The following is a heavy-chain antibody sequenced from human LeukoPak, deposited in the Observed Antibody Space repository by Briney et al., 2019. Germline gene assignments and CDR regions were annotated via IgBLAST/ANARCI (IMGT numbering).Heavy chain of an antibody. CDR1: GGSFSGYY. Sequence: SETLSLTCAVYGGSFSGYYWTWIRQPPGKGLEWIGEISHSGSPNYNTSLKSGVTISLNTSKHQFYLELSSVTAADTAVYYCARGPHYHYDGSGYYFFDYWGQGTLVTVSS. CDR3: ARGPHYHYDGSGYYFFDY. J-gene: IGHJ4*02. CDR2: ISHSGSP. V-gene: IGHV4-34*01. D-gene: IGHD3-22*01.